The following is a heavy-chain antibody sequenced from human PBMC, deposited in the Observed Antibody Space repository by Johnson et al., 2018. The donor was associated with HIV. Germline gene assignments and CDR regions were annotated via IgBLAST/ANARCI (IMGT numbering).Heavy chain of an antibody. D-gene: IGHD3-10*01. CDR3: ARESGHFGVSAFDM. V-gene: IGHV3-7*05. J-gene: IGHJ3*02. CDR2: IKEDGGAT. Sequence: MLLVESGGGLVQPGGSRRLSCAGSGFTFNFHWMTWVRQAPGKGLEWVAFIKEDGGATYYVDSVKGRFTISRDNANNLLYLQMSSLSVEDTAVYYCARESGHFGVSAFDMWGQGTMVTVSS. CDR1: GFTFNFHW.